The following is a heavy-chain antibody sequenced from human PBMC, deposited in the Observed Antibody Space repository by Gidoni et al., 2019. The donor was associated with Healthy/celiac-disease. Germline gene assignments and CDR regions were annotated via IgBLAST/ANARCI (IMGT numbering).Heavy chain of an antibody. CDR1: GGTFSSYA. Sequence: QVQLVQSGAEVKKPGSSVKFSCKASGGTFSSYAISWVRQAPGQGLEWMGGIIPIFGTANYAQKFQGRVTITADESTSTAYMELSSLRSEDTAVYYCARSHVGYCSGGSCLGYAFDIWGQGTMVTVSS. CDR3: ARSHVGYCSGGSCLGYAFDI. J-gene: IGHJ3*02. V-gene: IGHV1-69*01. D-gene: IGHD2-15*01. CDR2: IIPIFGTA.